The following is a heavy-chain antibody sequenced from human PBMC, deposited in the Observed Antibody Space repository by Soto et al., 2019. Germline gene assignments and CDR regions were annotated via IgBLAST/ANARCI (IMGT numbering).Heavy chain of an antibody. CDR1: GGSISSSSYY. CDR2: IYYSGST. D-gene: IGHD2-15*01. J-gene: IGHJ4*02. Sequence: SLTCTVSGGSISSSSYYWGWIRQPPGKGLEWIGSIYYSGSTYYNPSLKSRVTISVDTSKNQFSLKLSSVTAADTAVYYCARQPVVVVAATPIDWGQGTLVTVSS. V-gene: IGHV4-39*01. CDR3: ARQPVVVVAATPID.